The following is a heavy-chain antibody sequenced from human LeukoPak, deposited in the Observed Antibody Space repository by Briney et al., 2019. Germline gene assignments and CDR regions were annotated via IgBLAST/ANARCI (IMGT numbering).Heavy chain of an antibody. V-gene: IGHV3-23*01. Sequence: PGGSLRLSCAASGFTFSSYAMSWVRQAPGKGLEWVSAISGSGANTYYADSVKGRFTISRDNSTNTLYLQMNSLRAEDTAVYYCAKDRPSYCSSISCYTGSDYWGQGTLVTVSS. J-gene: IGHJ4*02. D-gene: IGHD2-2*02. CDR3: AKDRPSYCSSISCYTGSDY. CDR2: ISGSGANT. CDR1: GFTFSSYA.